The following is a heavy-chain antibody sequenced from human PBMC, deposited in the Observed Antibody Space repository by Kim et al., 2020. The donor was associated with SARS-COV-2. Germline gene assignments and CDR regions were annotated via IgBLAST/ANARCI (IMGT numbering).Heavy chain of an antibody. V-gene: IGHV1-2*02. CDR3: ASVDGWLPDRIYYGMDV. Sequence: ASVKVSCKASGYTFTGYYMHWVRQAPGQGLEWMGWINPNSGGTNYAQKFQGRVTMTRDTSISTAYMELSRLRSDDTAVYYCASVDGWLPDRIYYGMDVWGQGTTVTVSS. CDR2: INPNSGGT. D-gene: IGHD6-19*01. J-gene: IGHJ6*02. CDR1: GYTFTGYY.